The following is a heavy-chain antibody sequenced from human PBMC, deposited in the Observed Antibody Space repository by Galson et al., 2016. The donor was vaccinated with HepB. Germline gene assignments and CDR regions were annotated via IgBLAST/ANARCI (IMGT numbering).Heavy chain of an antibody. D-gene: IGHD3-3*02. Sequence: TLSLTCSVSGASISSSSYYWGWIRQPPGKGLEWIASISYSGSTTYYNPSLESRVTISIDTSKNQFSLKLNSVTAADTAVYYCARVPASTRFDYWGQGTLVTVSS. J-gene: IGHJ4*02. CDR2: ISYSGSTT. CDR1: GASISSSSYY. V-gene: IGHV4-39*07. CDR3: ARVPASTRFDY.